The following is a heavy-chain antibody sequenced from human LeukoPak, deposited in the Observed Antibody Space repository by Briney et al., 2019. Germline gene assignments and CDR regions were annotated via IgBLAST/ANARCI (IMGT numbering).Heavy chain of an antibody. V-gene: IGHV4-38-2*01. J-gene: IGHJ4*02. Sequence: PSETLSLTCGVYGASIRNSYYWGWIRQSPGKGLEWIGSIYHNGTTYYYPPLKSRVTISVDTSKNQFSLKLSSVTAADTAVYFCSSLHGTGIRTPLWDYWGQGTLVTVSS. CDR2: IYHNGTT. CDR1: GASIRNSYY. CDR3: SSLHGTGIRTPLWDY. D-gene: IGHD1-14*01.